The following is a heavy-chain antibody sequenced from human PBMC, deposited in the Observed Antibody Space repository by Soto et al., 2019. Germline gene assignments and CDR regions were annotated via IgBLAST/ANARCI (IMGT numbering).Heavy chain of an antibody. CDR3: ARHLTSSDYGDY. CDR2: IYYSGST. J-gene: IGHJ4*02. V-gene: IGHV4-39*01. Sequence: SETLSLTCTVSGGSISSSSYYWGWIRQPPGKGLEWIGSIYYSGSTYYNPSLKSRVTISVDTSKNQFSLKLSSVTAADTAVYYCARHLTSSDYGDYWGQGTLVTVSS. CDR1: GGSISSSSYY. D-gene: IGHD7-27*01.